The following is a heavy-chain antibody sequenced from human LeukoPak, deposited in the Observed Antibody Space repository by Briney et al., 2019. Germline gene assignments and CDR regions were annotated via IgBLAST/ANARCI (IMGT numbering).Heavy chain of an antibody. D-gene: IGHD2-2*01. Sequence: VSGPTLVNPTQTLTLTCTFSGFSLRTNGVGVGWVRQPPGKALEWLAINYWNDDKRYSPSLKSRLTITKDSSKNQVFRTLINMDPVDTATYYCVYRKFRDSLDIWGQGTMVTLSS. CDR2: NYWNDDK. V-gene: IGHV2-5*01. CDR1: GFSLRTNGVG. J-gene: IGHJ3*02. CDR3: VYRKFRDSLDI.